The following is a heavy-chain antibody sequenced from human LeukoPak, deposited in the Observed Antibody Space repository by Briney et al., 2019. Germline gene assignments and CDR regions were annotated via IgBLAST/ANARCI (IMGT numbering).Heavy chain of an antibody. J-gene: IGHJ4*02. D-gene: IGHD6-19*01. CDR3: ARDTYSSGWFDY. CDR1: GFTFDDYG. Sequence: SGGSLRLSCAASGFTFDDYGMSWVRQAPGKGLEWVSGINWNGGSTGYADSVKGRFTISRDNAKNSLYLQMNSLRAEDTAVYYCARDTYSSGWFDYWGQGTLVTVSS. V-gene: IGHV3-20*04. CDR2: INWNGGST.